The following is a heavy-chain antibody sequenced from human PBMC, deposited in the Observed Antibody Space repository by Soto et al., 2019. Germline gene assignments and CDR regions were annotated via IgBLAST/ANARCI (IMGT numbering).Heavy chain of an antibody. CDR3: AKTITTSGVSSRGRGALLDS. Sequence: QVQLVESGGGVVQPGTSLRLSCEASGFNFSHYAMHWVRQAPGKGLEWLAIISLEGSNKYSAKAVKDRFTISRDNSKSTLYLQMNSLRPEDTAVYYCAKTITTSGVSSRGRGALLDSWGQGTLVTVSS. V-gene: IGHV3-30*18. D-gene: IGHD3-3*01. J-gene: IGHJ4*02. CDR1: GFNFSHYA. CDR2: ISLEGSNK.